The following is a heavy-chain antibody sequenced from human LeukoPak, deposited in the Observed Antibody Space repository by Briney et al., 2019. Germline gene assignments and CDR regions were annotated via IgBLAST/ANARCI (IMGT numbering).Heavy chain of an antibody. Sequence: GGSLRLSCAASGLTFSSHWMSWVRQAPGKGLEWVANIKQDGSEKYYVDSVKGRFTFSRDNAKNSLYLQMNSLKAEDTAVYYCARGLYYLDVWGKGTTVTVSS. CDR1: GLTFSSHW. V-gene: IGHV3-7*01. CDR2: IKQDGSEK. J-gene: IGHJ6*03. CDR3: ARGLYYLDV.